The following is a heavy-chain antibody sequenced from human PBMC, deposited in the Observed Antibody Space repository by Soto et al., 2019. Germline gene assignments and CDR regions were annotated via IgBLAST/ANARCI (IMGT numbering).Heavy chain of an antibody. CDR2: IYYSGST. CDR3: ARGYTCSGGSCYFGY. Sequence: QVQLQESGPGLVKPSQTLSLTCTVSGGSISSGGYSWSWIRQHPGKGLEWIGYIYYSGSTYYNPSLKSRVTISVDTSKNQFSLKVSSVTAADTAVYYYARGYTCSGGSCYFGYWGQGTLVTVSS. V-gene: IGHV4-31*03. J-gene: IGHJ4*02. CDR1: GGSISSGGYS. D-gene: IGHD2-15*01.